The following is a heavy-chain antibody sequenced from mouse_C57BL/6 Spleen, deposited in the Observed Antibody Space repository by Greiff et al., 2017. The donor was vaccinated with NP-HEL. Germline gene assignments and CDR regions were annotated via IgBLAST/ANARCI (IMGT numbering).Heavy chain of an antibody. D-gene: IGHD2-3*01. V-gene: IGHV5-17*01. CDR1: GFTFSDYG. Sequence: DVKLVESGGGLVKPGGSLKLSCAASGFTFSDYGMHWVRQAPEKGLEWVAYISSGSSTIYYADTVKGRFTISRDNAKNTLFLQMTSLRSEDTAMYYCARGGGWLPFDYWGQGTTLTVSS. CDR2: ISSGSSTI. J-gene: IGHJ2*01. CDR3: ARGGGWLPFDY.